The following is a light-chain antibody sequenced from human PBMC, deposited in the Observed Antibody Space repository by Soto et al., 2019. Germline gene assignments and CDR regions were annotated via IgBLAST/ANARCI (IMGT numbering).Light chain of an antibody. V-gene: IGKV1-27*01. Sequence: DIQMTQSPSSLSASVGDRVTITCRASQAINNYVAWYQQKPGQCPQLLIYAASTLQSGVPSRFSGSRSGTDFTLTISSLQHEDVATYYCQKYDSVLLIFGGGTKVEVK. CDR1: QAINNY. CDR3: QKYDSVLLI. J-gene: IGKJ4*01. CDR2: AAS.